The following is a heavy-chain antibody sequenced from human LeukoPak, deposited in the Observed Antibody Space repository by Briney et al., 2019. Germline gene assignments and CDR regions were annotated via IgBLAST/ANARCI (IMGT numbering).Heavy chain of an antibody. CDR2: LYHTGSA. J-gene: IGHJ4*02. CDR1: GGSISSNNYY. Sequence: SETLSLTCTVSGGSISSNNYYWGWIRQPPGKGLEWIGSLYHTGSAYYNPSLKSRVTISMDVSKNHFSLKLSSVTAADTAVYYCARTYDYVWGSYRSHSFDSWGQGTLVTVSS. V-gene: IGHV4-39*02. CDR3: ARTYDYVWGSYRSHSFDS. D-gene: IGHD3-16*02.